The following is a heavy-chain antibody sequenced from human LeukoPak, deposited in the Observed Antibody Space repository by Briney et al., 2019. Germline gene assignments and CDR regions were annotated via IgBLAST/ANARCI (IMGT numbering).Heavy chain of an antibody. CDR3: AGTSRYFDY. V-gene: IGHV4-34*01. D-gene: IGHD3/OR15-3a*01. J-gene: IGHJ4*02. CDR1: GGSFSGYY. Sequence: PSETQSLTCAVYGGSFSGYYWSWIRQPPGKGLEWIGEINHSGSTNYNPSLKSRVTISVDTSKNQFSLKLSSVTAADTAVYYCAGTSRYFDYWGQGTLVTVSS. CDR2: INHSGST.